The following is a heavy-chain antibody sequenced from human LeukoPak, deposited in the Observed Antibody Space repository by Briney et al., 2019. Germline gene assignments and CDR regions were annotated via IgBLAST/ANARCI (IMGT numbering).Heavy chain of an antibody. CDR3: ARGMVGATYFDY. D-gene: IGHD1-26*01. J-gene: IGHJ4*02. CDR2: IWYDGINK. CDR1: GXTFSSYG. V-gene: IGHV3-33*01. Sequence: PGGSLRLSCAASGXTFSSYGMHWVRQAPGKGLEWVAVIWYDGINKYYADSVKGRFTISRDNSKNTLYLQMNGLRAEDTAVYYCARGMVGATYFDYWGQGTLVTVSS.